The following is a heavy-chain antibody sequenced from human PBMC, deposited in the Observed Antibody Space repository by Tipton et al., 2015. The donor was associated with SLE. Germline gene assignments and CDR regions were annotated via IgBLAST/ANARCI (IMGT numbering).Heavy chain of an antibody. CDR1: GYSISSGYY. CDR2: INHSGST. D-gene: IGHD3-22*01. Sequence: TLSLTCAVSGYSISSGYYWSWIRQPPGKGLEWIGEINHSGSTNYNPSLKSRVTISVDTSKNQLSLKLSSVTAADTAVYYCARGGSHYYDSSGLTYYFDYWGQGTLVTVSS. J-gene: IGHJ4*02. V-gene: IGHV4-34*01. CDR3: ARGGSHYYDSSGLTYYFDY.